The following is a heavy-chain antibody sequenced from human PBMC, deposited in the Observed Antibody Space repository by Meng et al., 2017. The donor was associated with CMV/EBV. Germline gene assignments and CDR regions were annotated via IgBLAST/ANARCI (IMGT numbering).Heavy chain of an antibody. CDR3: ARDSVAVRPGWFDP. Sequence: SAYTFTAYGRSWVRQAPGKGLEWMGGISAYNGNTNYAQKYQGRVTMTTDSPTTTAYMELRSLRSDDTAVYYCARDSVAVRPGWFDPWGQGTLVTVSS. CDR2: ISAYNGNT. CDR1: AYTFTAYG. V-gene: IGHV1-18*01. J-gene: IGHJ5*02. D-gene: IGHD6-6*01.